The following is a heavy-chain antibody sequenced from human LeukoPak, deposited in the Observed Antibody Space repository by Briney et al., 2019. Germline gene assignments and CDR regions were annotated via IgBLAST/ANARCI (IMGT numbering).Heavy chain of an antibody. CDR2: ISSGSRST. D-gene: IGHD2-15*01. J-gene: IGHJ6*02. Sequence: GRSLRLSCAASGFTFSNFDMSGVRRAPGKALEGVSAISSGSRSTYYADSVKGRFTIARDNSKNTFYPRMNRLRAEDTALYYCGRDLHYWVAMDVWGQGTTVTVSS. CDR3: GRDLHYWVAMDV. V-gene: IGHV3-23*01. CDR1: GFTFSNFD.